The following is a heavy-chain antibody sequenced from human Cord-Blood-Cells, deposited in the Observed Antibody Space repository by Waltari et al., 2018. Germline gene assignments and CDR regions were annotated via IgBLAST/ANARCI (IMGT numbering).Heavy chain of an antibody. CDR1: GGTFSSYA. V-gene: IGHV1-69*01. J-gene: IGHJ5*02. Sequence: QVQLVQSGAEVNKPGSSVKVSCKASGGTFSSYAISCVRQAPGQGLEWMGGIIPIFGTANYAQKFQGRVTITADESTSTAYMELSSLRSEDTAVYYCARDRSIDIVATNWFDPWGQGTLVTVSS. D-gene: IGHD5-12*01. CDR2: IIPIFGTA. CDR3: ARDRSIDIVATNWFDP.